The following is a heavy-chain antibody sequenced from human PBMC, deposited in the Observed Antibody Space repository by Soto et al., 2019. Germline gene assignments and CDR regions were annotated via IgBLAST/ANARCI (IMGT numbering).Heavy chain of an antibody. D-gene: IGHD5-12*01. Sequence: PSETLSLTCTVSGGSISSSSYYWGWIRQPPGKGLEWIGSIYYSGSTYFNPSLKSRVTISVDTSKNQFSLKLSSVTAADTAVYYCARGLVEMATISYWGQGTLVTVSS. V-gene: IGHV4-39*01. CDR2: IYYSGST. J-gene: IGHJ4*02. CDR3: ARGLVEMATISY. CDR1: GGSISSSSYY.